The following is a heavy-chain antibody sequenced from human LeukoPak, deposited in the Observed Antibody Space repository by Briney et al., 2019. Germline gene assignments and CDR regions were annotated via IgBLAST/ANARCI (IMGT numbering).Heavy chain of an antibody. CDR3: ARDRYYDSSGSPNY. CDR2: INPNSGGT. D-gene: IGHD3-22*01. J-gene: IGHJ4*02. CDR1: GYTFTGYY. V-gene: IGHV1-2*02. Sequence: GASVKVSCKASGYTFTGYYMHWVRQAPGQGLEWMGWINPNSGGTNYAQKFQGRVTMTRDTSISTAYMELSRLRSDDTAVYYCARDRYYDSSGSPNYWGQGTLVTVSS.